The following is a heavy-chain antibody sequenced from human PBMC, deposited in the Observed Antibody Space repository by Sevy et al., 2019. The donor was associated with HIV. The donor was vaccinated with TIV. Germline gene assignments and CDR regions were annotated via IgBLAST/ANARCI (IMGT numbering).Heavy chain of an antibody. Sequence: GGSLRLSCAASGFTFSSYAMHWVRQAPGKGLEWVAVISYDGSNKYYADSVKGRFTISRDNSKNTLYLQMNSLRAEDTAVYYCAREAHSIAVGPGFDYWGQGTLVTVSS. CDR1: GFTFSSYA. CDR2: ISYDGSNK. D-gene: IGHD6-19*01. J-gene: IGHJ4*02. CDR3: AREAHSIAVGPGFDY. V-gene: IGHV3-30-3*01.